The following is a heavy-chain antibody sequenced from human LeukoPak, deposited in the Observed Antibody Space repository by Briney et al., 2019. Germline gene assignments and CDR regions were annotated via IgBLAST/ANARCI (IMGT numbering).Heavy chain of an antibody. J-gene: IGHJ4*02. V-gene: IGHV3-48*01. CDR1: GFNLSTYS. CDR2: ISSSGLTI. Sequence: GGSLRLSCAGSGFNLSTYSMDWVRQAPGKGLQWLAYISSSGLTIYYADSVKGRFTISRDNARNSVYLELNSLRVEDTAVYYCTKAPLRSCTGAFCYPFDYWGQGTLATVSS. CDR3: TKAPLRSCTGAFCYPFDY. D-gene: IGHD2-8*02.